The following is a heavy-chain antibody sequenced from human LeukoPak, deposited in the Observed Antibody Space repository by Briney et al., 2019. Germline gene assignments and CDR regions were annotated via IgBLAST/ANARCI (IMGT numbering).Heavy chain of an antibody. V-gene: IGHV4-34*01. CDR2: INHSGST. Sequence: SETLSLTCAVYGGSFSGYYWSWIRQPPGEGLEWIGEINHSGSTNYNPSLKSRVTISVDTSKNQFSLKLSSVTAADTAVYYCARVGGYSGYDIDYWGQGTLVTVSS. CDR3: ARVGGYSGYDIDY. CDR1: GGSFSGYY. J-gene: IGHJ4*02. D-gene: IGHD5-12*01.